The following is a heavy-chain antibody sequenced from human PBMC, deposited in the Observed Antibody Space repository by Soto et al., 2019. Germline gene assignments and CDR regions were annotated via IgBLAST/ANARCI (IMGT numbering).Heavy chain of an antibody. V-gene: IGHV3-74*01. Sequence: EVQLVGSGGGSVQPGGSLRLSCAASEFTFGNYWMHWVRQSPGKGLVWVSRINPDGSNTDYADSVMGRFTVSRDNAKKTVYLQMNRLRGEDTAVYYCTGAPDGGGGTCRSGHRYYGLDAWGQGTTVTVSS. D-gene: IGHD2-21*01. CDR1: EFTFGNYW. CDR3: TGAPDGGGGTCRSGHRYYGLDA. CDR2: INPDGSNT. J-gene: IGHJ6*02.